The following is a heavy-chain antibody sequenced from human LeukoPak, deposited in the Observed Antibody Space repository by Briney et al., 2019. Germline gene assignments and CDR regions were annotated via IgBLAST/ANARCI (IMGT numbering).Heavy chain of an antibody. CDR1: GYTFTSYG. V-gene: IGHV1-18*01. CDR3: ARDRVGATTGPNDY. J-gene: IGHJ4*02. CDR2: ISAYNGNT. D-gene: IGHD1-26*01. Sequence: ASVKVSCKASGYTFTSYGISWVRQAPGQGLEWMGWISAYNGNTNYAQKLQGRVTMTTDTSTSTAYMELRSLRSDDTSVYYCARDRVGATTGPNDYWGQGTLVTVSS.